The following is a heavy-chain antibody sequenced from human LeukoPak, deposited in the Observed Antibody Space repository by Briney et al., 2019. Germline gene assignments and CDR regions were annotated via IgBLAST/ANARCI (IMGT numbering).Heavy chain of an antibody. J-gene: IGHJ4*02. CDR3: ARDGLPAFDY. Sequence: SQTLSLTCAISGDNVSGHTAAWHWIRQSPSRGLEWLGRTYYRSKWYSDYGESVKSRITINPDTSKNQFSLQLNSVTPKVTAVYYCARDGLPAFDYWGQGTLVTVSS. V-gene: IGHV6-1*01. CDR1: GDNVSGHTAA. CDR2: TYYRSKWYS.